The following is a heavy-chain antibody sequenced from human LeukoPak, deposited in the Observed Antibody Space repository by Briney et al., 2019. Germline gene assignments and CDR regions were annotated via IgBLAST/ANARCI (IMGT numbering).Heavy chain of an antibody. V-gene: IGHV4-61*01. J-gene: IGHJ3*02. CDR2: IYYSGST. CDR1: GGSFSSGTYY. Sequence: PSETLSLTCTVSGGSFSSGTYYWSWIRQPPGKGLEWIGYIYYSGSTNYNPSLRSRVTVSVDTSKNQCSLKLSSVTTADTAVYYCTRSTNLEAFDIWGQGTMVTVS. CDR3: TRSTNLEAFDI. D-gene: IGHD2-8*01.